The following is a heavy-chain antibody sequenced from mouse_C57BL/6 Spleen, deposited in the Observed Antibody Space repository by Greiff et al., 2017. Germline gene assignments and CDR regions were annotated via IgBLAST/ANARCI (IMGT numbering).Heavy chain of an antibody. CDR2: IYPGDGDT. CDR1: GYAFSSYW. Sequence: QVQLQQSGAELVKPGASVKISCKASGYAFSSYWMNWVKQRPGKGLEWIGQIYPGDGDTNYNGKFKGKATLTADKSSSTAYMQLSSLTSEDSAVXFCARGGLRPAWFAYWGQGTLVTVSA. J-gene: IGHJ3*01. CDR3: ARGGLRPAWFAY. V-gene: IGHV1-80*01. D-gene: IGHD2-4*01.